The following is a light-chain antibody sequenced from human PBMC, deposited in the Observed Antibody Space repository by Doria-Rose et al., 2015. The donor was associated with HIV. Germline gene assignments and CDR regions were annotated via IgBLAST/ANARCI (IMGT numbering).Light chain of an antibody. V-gene: IGKV3-20*01. CDR2: GAS. CDR1: QSVSSSY. Sequence: TQSPGTLSLSPGEGATLSCRASQSVSSSYLGWFQQKPGQAPRLLIYGASNRATGIPDRFSGSGSGTDFALTISRLEPEDFAVYYCQQYDTSPWTFGQGTKVEI. J-gene: IGKJ1*01. CDR3: QQYDTSPWT.